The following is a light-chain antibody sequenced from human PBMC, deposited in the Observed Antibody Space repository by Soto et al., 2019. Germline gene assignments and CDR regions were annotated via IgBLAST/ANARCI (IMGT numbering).Light chain of an antibody. CDR2: GAS. J-gene: IGKJ5*01. V-gene: IGKV3D-15*01. Sequence: EIVMTQSPATLSVSPGERATLSCRASQSVSSNLAWYQQKPGQAPRLLIYGASTSATGLPNRFSGSGSGTGFTLTISRLPSEDFAVYYCQQYNNWPPITFGQGTRLEIK. CDR1: QSVSSN. CDR3: QQYNNWPPIT.